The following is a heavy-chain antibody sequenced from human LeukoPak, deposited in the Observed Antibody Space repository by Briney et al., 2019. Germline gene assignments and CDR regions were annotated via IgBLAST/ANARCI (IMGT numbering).Heavy chain of an antibody. J-gene: IGHJ4*02. CDR1: GHTLTGYY. D-gene: IGHD3-16*01. CDR3: ASAESHDYGET. V-gene: IGHV1-2*02. Sequence: PGASVKVSCKASGHTLTGYYLHWVRQAPGQGLEWMGWIKPKSGGTQFAQKFQGRVTVDRDTSLSTVYMELSGLRSGDTAIYCASAESHDYGETWGQGTLVTVSS. CDR2: IKPKSGGT.